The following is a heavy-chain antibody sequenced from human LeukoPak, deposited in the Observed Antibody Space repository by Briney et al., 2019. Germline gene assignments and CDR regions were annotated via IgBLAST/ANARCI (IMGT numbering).Heavy chain of an antibody. CDR3: AAIRERNTAMDHRSDY. CDR1: GYTFTGYY. D-gene: IGHD5-18*01. CDR2: INPNSGGT. V-gene: IGHV1-2*06. J-gene: IGHJ4*02. Sequence: ASVKVSRKASGYTFTGYYMHWVRQAPGQGLEWMGRINPNSGGTNYAQKFQGRVTMTRDTSISTAYMELSRLRSDDTAVYYCAAIRERNTAMDHRSDYWGQGTLVTVSS.